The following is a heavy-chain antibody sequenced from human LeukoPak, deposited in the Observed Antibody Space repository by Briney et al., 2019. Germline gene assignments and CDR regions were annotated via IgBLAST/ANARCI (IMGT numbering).Heavy chain of an antibody. CDR2: INHSGST. J-gene: IGHJ4*02. Sequence: PSETLSLTCAVYGGSFSGYYWSWIRQPPGKGLEWIGEINHSGSTNYNPSLESRVTISVDTSKNQFSLKLSSVTAADTAVYYCAGADSSGYYWGYWGQGTLVTVSS. D-gene: IGHD3-22*01. CDR3: AGADSSGYYWGY. V-gene: IGHV4-34*01. CDR1: GGSFSGYY.